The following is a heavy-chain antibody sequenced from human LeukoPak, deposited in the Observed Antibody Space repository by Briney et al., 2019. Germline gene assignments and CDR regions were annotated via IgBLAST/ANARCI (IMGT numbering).Heavy chain of an antibody. CDR1: GGTFSSYA. D-gene: IGHD3-22*01. Sequence: GASVTVSCKASGGTFSSYAISWVRQAPGQGLEWMGRIIPILGIANYAQKFQGRVTITADKSTSTAYMELSSLRSEDTAVHYCASLYDSSGYHPFDYWGQGTLVTVSS. CDR2: IIPILGIA. J-gene: IGHJ4*02. V-gene: IGHV1-69*04. CDR3: ASLYDSSGYHPFDY.